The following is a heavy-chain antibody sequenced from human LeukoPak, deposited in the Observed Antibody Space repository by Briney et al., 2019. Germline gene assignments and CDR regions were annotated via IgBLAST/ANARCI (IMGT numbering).Heavy chain of an antibody. V-gene: IGHV1-69*04. D-gene: IGHD3-22*01. CDR1: GGTFSSYA. J-gene: IGHJ4*02. Sequence: SVKVSCKASGGTFSSYAITWVRQAPGQGLEWMGRIIPISGITNNAQKFQGRVTITADKPTTTAYMEPSSLRSEDTAVYYCARDVHYDSSGYYAYWGQGTLVTVSS. CDR3: ARDVHYDSSGYYAY. CDR2: IIPISGIT.